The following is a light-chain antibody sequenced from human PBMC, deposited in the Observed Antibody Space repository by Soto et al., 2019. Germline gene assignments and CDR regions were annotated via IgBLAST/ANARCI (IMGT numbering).Light chain of an antibody. Sequence: EIVMTQSPATLSVSPGERATLSCRASQSVSSNLAWYQQKPGQAPRPLIYGASTRATGIPARFGGSGSGTEFTLTISSLQSEDFAVYYCQQYNNWPQTFGQGTKVDIK. V-gene: IGKV3-15*01. CDR2: GAS. CDR1: QSVSSN. J-gene: IGKJ1*01. CDR3: QQYNNWPQT.